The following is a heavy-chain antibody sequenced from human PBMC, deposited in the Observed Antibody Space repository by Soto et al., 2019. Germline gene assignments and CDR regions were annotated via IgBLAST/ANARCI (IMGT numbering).Heavy chain of an antibody. CDR3: ARITGSGPNAFDI. CDR1: CGSIIPYY. Sequence: PLETLSLTWTVSCGSIIPYYWSWIRHHPGKALEWIGYIFYSGSTNYNPSLESRVTISVDMSKNQFSLKLGSVTAADTAVYYCARITGSGPNAFDIWGQGTMVTVSS. D-gene: IGHD3-10*01. V-gene: IGHV4-59*01. CDR2: IFYSGST. J-gene: IGHJ3*02.